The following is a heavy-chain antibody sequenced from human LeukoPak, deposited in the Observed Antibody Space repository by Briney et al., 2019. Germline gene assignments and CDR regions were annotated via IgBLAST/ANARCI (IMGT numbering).Heavy chain of an antibody. CDR3: AKGSLYTSGWYFDL. V-gene: IGHV3-23*01. CDR1: GFTFSNYA. CDR2: ISSSGDST. Sequence: GGSLLLSCAASGFTFSNYAMSWVRQAPGKGLEWVSGISSSGDSTYYADSVKGRFTISRDNSKNTLFLQMNSLTAEDTAVYYCAKGSLYTSGWYFDLWGRGTLVPVSS. D-gene: IGHD6-19*01. J-gene: IGHJ2*01.